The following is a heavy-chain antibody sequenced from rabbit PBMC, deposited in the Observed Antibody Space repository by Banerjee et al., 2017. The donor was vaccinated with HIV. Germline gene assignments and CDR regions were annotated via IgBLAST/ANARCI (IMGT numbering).Heavy chain of an antibody. V-gene: IGHV1S45*01. Sequence: QEQLKETGGGLVQPGGSLTLSCKASGFDLTNDYMTWVRQAPGKGLEWIACMDAGSSGRTYYASWAKGRFTVSKTSSTTVTLQMTSLTAADTATYFCARAYADNGGYGLWGQGTLVTVS. CDR1: GFDLTNDYM. D-gene: IGHD1-1*01. CDR2: MDAGSSGRT. CDR3: ARAYADNGGYGL. J-gene: IGHJ3*01.